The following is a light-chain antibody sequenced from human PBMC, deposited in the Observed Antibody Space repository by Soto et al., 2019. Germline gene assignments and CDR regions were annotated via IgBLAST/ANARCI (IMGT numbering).Light chain of an antibody. CDR2: SND. Sequence: QSVLTQPPSASATPGQRVTISCSGRSSDVGSNTVNWYQQFPGAAPKLLIYSNDQRPSGVPDRFSASKSGTSASLAISGLQSEDEADYCCATWDDSLFGHVFGTGTKVTVL. CDR3: ATWDDSLFGHV. J-gene: IGLJ1*01. CDR1: SSDVGSNT. V-gene: IGLV1-44*01.